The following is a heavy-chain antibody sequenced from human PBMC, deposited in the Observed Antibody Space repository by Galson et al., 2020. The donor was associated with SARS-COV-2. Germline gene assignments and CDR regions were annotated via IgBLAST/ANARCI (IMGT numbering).Heavy chain of an antibody. J-gene: IGHJ4*02. D-gene: IGHD6-19*01. CDR1: GFIFSDYA. CDR2: MSSTGGTS. CDR3: LSYSSTRDNY. V-gene: IGHV3-64D*09. Sequence: GESLKISCSASGFIFSDYAMHWVRQAPGKGLQYVSAMSSTGGTSFYADSVNGRFTMSRDNSKNTFYLQMTGLRVEDSAFYYCLSYSSTRDNYWGQGTLGTVSS.